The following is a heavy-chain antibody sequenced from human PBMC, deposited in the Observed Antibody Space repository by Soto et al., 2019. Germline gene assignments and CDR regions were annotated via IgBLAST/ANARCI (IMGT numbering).Heavy chain of an antibody. V-gene: IGHV4-34*01. CDR2: MNHSGST. CDR1: GGSFSGYY. J-gene: IGHJ4*02. Sequence: QVQLQQWGAGLLKPSETLSLTCAVYGGSFSGYYWSWIRQPPGKGLEWIGEMNHSGSTKYNPSLKRRVTISVNTSRNQFSLRLSTVTAADTAVYYCARGKTEKISDSSGYYSGGLSETYYYFDYWGQGTLVTVSS. CDR3: ARGKTEKISDSSGYYSGGLSETYYYFDY. D-gene: IGHD3-22*01.